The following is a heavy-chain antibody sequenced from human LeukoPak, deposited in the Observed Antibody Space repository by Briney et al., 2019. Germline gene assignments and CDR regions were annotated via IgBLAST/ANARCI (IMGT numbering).Heavy chain of an antibody. V-gene: IGHV1-2*02. Sequence: GASAKVSCKASGYTFTGYYMHWVRQAPGQGLEWMGWINPNSGGTNYAQKFQGRVTMTRDTSISTAYMELSRLRSDDTAVYYCARSVGTMIVVFDYWGQGTLVTVSS. CDR1: GYTFTGYY. D-gene: IGHD3-22*01. CDR3: ARSVGTMIVVFDY. J-gene: IGHJ4*02. CDR2: INPNSGGT.